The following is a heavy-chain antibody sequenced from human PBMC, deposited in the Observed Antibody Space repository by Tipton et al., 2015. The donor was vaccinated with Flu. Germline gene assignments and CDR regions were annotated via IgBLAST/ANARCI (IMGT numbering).Heavy chain of an antibody. CDR3: ARGDNGGYYFDS. J-gene: IGHJ4*02. CDR2: MYHGGSS. V-gene: IGHV4-59*11. CDR1: GGSMIGHY. Sequence: TLSLTCAVYGGSMIGHYWSWIRQAPGKGLEWIWYMYHGGSSNYNPSLKSRLTVSVDTSQHQSSLRLTSVTAADTAVYYCARGDNGGYYFDSWGQGILVTVSS. D-gene: IGHD3-22*01.